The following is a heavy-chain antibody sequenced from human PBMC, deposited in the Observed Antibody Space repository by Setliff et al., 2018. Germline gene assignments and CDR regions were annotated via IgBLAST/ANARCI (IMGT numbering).Heavy chain of an antibody. CDR1: GYTFTGYY. CDR3: ARQPMDTIMVTFDY. CDR2: INPNNGDT. J-gene: IGHJ4*02. V-gene: IGHV1-2*02. D-gene: IGHD5-12*01. Sequence: GASVKVSCKASGYTFTGYYFHWVRQAPGQGLEWMGWINPNNGDTKSAQKFQGRLTMTRDTSISTAHMELSSLRSDDTAVYYCARQPMDTIMVTFDYWGQGILVTVSS.